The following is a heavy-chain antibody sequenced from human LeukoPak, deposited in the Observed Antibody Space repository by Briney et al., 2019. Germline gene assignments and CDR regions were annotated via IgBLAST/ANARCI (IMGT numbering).Heavy chain of an antibody. CDR2: ISGSGGST. CDR1: GFTFSSYA. V-gene: IGHV3-23*01. Sequence: GGSLRLSCAASGFTFSSYAMSWVRQAPGKGLEWVSAISGSGGSTYYADSVKGRFTISRDNSKNTLYPQMNSLRAEDTAVYYCASLAVAGTRAGGYWGQGTLVTVSS. J-gene: IGHJ4*02. D-gene: IGHD6-19*01. CDR3: ASLAVAGTRAGGY.